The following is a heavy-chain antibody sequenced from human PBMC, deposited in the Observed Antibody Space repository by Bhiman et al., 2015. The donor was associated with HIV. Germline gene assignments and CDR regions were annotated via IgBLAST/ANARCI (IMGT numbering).Heavy chain of an antibody. J-gene: IGHJ4*02. Sequence: QVQLVESGGGVVQPGRSLRLSCAASGFSFDTYPMHWVRQAPGKGLEWVAVISYDGSNKYYADSVKGRFTMSRDNSKNTLYLQMNNLRLEDTAVYYCARLRSLTKQWLVLEDYFDYWGQGTLVTVSS. CDR1: GFSFDTYP. CDR3: ARLRSLTKQWLVLEDYFDY. V-gene: IGHV3-30-3*01. CDR2: ISYDGSNK. D-gene: IGHD6-19*01.